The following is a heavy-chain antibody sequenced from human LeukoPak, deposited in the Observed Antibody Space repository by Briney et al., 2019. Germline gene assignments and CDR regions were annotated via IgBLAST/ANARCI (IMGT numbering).Heavy chain of an antibody. CDR1: GFTFSTYA. CDR2: ISYDGSNK. J-gene: IGHJ6*03. Sequence: PGGSLRLSCAASGFTFSTYAMHWVRQAPGKGLEWVAVISYDGSNKYYADSVKGRFTISRDNSKNTLYLQMNGLRAEDTAMYYCAKDGRYCGSTNCYTGGSHFYYMDVWGKGTTVTVSS. V-gene: IGHV3-30-3*01. D-gene: IGHD2-2*02. CDR3: AKDGRYCGSTNCYTGGSHFYYMDV.